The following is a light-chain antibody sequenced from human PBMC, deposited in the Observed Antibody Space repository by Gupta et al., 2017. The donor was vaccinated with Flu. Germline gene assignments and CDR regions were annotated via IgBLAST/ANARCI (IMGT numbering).Light chain of an antibody. J-gene: IGLJ3*02. Sequence: TVVTQEPSFPVSPGGPVTLTCGLSSGSVSPSYYPSWYQQTPGQAPRTLIYSTNTRSSGVPDRFSGSNLGNKAALTITGAQADDESDYYCVLYMGSGIAVFGGGTKLTVL. V-gene: IGLV8-61*01. CDR2: STN. CDR3: VLYMGSGIAV. CDR1: SGSVSPSYY.